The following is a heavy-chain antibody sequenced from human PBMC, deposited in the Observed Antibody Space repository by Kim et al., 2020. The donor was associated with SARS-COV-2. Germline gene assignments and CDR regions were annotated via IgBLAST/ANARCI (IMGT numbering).Heavy chain of an antibody. V-gene: IGHV4-39*01. CDR3: ARGRDYHDSSGHHRAIDY. CDR2: IYYSGST. D-gene: IGHD3-22*01. Sequence: SETLSLTCTVSGGSISSSRYHWGWIRQPPGKGLEWIGSIYYSGSTYYNPSLKSRVIISVDTSKNQFSLRLSSVSAADTAVYYCARGRDYHDSSGHHRAIDYWGQGTLVTVSS. J-gene: IGHJ4*02. CDR1: GGSISSSRYH.